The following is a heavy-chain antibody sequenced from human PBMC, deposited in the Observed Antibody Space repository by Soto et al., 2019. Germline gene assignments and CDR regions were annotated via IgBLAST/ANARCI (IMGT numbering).Heavy chain of an antibody. Sequence: QVQLVESGGGVVQPGRSLRLSCAASGFTFSSYAMLWVRQAPGKGLEWVAVISYDGSNKYYADSVKGRFTISRDNSKNTLYLQMNSLRAEDTAVYYCAILLLDQFDYWGQGTLVTVSS. CDR3: AILLLDQFDY. D-gene: IGHD1-1*01. J-gene: IGHJ4*02. CDR1: GFTFSSYA. V-gene: IGHV3-30-3*01. CDR2: ISYDGSNK.